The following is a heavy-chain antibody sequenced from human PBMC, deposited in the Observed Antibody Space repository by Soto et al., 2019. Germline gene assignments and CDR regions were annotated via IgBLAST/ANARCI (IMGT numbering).Heavy chain of an antibody. J-gene: IGHJ4*02. V-gene: IGHV1-69*01. D-gene: IGHD3-10*01. Sequence: QVQLVQSGAEVKKPGSSVKVSCKASGGIFSTYAISWLRQAPGQGLEWMGGIIPIFGTPNYAQRCQGRVTITADESTTTSYMELSRLKSEDTAVYYCARDRDDYCSGNYYNRIDFWGQGTLVTVSS. CDR1: GGIFSTYA. CDR2: IIPIFGTP. CDR3: ARDRDDYCSGNYYNRIDF.